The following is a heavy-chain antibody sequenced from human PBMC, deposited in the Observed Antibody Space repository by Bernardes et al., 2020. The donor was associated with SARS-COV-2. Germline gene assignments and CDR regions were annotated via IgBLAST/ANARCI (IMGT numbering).Heavy chain of an antibody. CDR1: GFTFSNYA. V-gene: IGHV3-23*01. CDR2: IIVTGGTT. Sequence: GGSLRLSCAASGFTFSNYAMSWVRQAPGKGLEWVSSIIVTGGTTDYADSVKGRFTISRDNSKNTLFLHMNSLRADDTAVYYCARKWGSDDYWGQGTLVTVSS. D-gene: IGHD3-16*01. CDR3: ARKWGSDDY. J-gene: IGHJ4*02.